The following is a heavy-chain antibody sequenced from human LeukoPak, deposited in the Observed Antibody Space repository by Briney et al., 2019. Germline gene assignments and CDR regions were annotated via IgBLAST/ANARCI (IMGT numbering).Heavy chain of an antibody. V-gene: IGHV4-38-2*02. CDR1: GYSISSGYY. CDR2: IYHSGST. Sequence: SETLSLTCTVSGYSISSGYYWGWIRQPPGKGLEWIGSIYHSGSTYYNPSLKSRVTISVDTSKNQFSLKLSSVTAADTAVYYCARGLRFLEWLFVRETYYYYMDVWGKGTTVTVSS. CDR3: ARGLRFLEWLFVRETYYYYMDV. D-gene: IGHD3-3*01. J-gene: IGHJ6*03.